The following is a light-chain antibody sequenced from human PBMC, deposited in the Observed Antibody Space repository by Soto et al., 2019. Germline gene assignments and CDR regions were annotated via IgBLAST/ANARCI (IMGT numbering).Light chain of an antibody. CDR1: SSNIGSNT. Sequence: QSVLTQPPSASGTPGQRVTISCSGSSSNIGSNTVNWYQQLPGTAPKLFIYSNNQRPSGVPDRFSGSKSGTSASLAISGLQYEDEADYYCAVWDDSLNGLVFGGGTKVTVL. CDR3: AVWDDSLNGLV. CDR2: SNN. V-gene: IGLV1-44*01. J-gene: IGLJ2*01.